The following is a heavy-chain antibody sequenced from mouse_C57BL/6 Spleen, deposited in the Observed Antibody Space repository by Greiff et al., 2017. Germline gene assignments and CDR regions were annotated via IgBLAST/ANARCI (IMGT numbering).Heavy chain of an antibody. D-gene: IGHD2-4*01. J-gene: IGHJ3*01. CDR3: ARRGGGDYDEGFAY. Sequence: VQLQQPGAELVKPGASVKMSCKASGYTFTSYWITWVKQRPGQGLEWIGDIYPGSGSTNYNEKFKSKATLTVDTSSSTAYMQLSSRTSEDSAVYYCARRGGGDYDEGFAYWGQGTLVTVSA. V-gene: IGHV1-55*01. CDR2: IYPGSGST. CDR1: GYTFTSYW.